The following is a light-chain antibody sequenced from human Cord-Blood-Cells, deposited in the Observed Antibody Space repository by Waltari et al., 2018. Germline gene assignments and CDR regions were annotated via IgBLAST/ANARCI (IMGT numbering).Light chain of an antibody. CDR3: GSYAGSWV. Sequence: QSALTQPASVSGSPGQSITISCTGTSSDVGSYNLVSWYQQHPGKAPKLMIYEVSKRPAGVSNRFSGSKSGNTASLTISGRQAEDEAEYYCGSYAGSWVFGGGTKLTVL. J-gene: IGLJ3*02. CDR1: SSDVGSYNL. V-gene: IGLV2-23*02. CDR2: EVS.